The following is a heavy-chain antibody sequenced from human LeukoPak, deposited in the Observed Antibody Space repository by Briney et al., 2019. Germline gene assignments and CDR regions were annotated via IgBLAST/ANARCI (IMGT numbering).Heavy chain of an antibody. V-gene: IGHV1-46*01. J-gene: IGHJ6*02. CDR3: ARDGATDGMDV. CDR2: TNPSGGST. CDR1: GYTFTSYY. Sequence: ASVKVSCKTSGYTFTSYYMNWVRQAPGQGLEWRGITNPSGGSTSYAQKFQDRVAMTRDTSTSTVYMELASLTSEDTAVYYCARDGATDGMDVWGQGTTVTVSS. D-gene: IGHD5-12*01.